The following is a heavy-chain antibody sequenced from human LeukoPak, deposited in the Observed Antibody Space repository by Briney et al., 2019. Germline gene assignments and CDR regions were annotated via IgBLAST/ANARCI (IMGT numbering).Heavy chain of an antibody. CDR3: ARVVADY. D-gene: IGHD5-12*01. J-gene: IGHJ4*01. V-gene: IGHV3-30*02. CDR1: GFTFSSYW. CDR2: IRYDGSNK. Sequence: GGSLRLSCAASGFTFSSYWMSWVRQAPGKGLEWVAFIRYDGSNKYYADSVKGRFTISRDNSKNTLYLQMNSLRAEDTAVYYCARVVADYWGHGTLITVSS.